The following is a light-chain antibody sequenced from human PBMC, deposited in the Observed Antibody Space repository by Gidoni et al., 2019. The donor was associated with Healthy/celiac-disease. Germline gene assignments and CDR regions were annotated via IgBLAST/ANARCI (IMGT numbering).Light chain of an antibody. CDR3: NSQDSSGNQV. Sequence: SSELTQDPAVSVALGQTVRITCQGDSLRSYYASWYPQKPGQAPVLVIYGKNNRPSGIPERFSGSSSGNTASVTITGAQAEDEADYYCNSQDSSGNQVFGGGTKLTVL. CDR1: SLRSYY. J-gene: IGLJ2*01. V-gene: IGLV3-19*01. CDR2: GKN.